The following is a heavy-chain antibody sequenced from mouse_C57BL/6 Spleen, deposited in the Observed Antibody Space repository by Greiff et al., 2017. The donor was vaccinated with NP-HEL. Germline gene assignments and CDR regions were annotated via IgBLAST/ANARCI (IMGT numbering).Heavy chain of an antibody. CDR2: IDPSDSYT. CDR3: AISYYGP. Sequence: QVQLQQPGAELVRPGTSVKLSCKASGYTFTSYWMHWVKQRPGQGLEWIGVIDPSDSYTNYNQKFKGKATLTVDTSSSTAYMQLSSLTSEDSAVYYCAISYYGPWGQGTLVTVSA. J-gene: IGHJ3*01. D-gene: IGHD1-1*01. CDR1: GYTFTSYW. V-gene: IGHV1-59*01.